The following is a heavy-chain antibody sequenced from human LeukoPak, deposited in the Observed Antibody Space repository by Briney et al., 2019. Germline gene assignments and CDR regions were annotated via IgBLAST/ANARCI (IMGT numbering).Heavy chain of an antibody. CDR2: IYYSGST. CDR1: GGSISSYY. CDR3: ARVRDDFWSGPSAYFDY. V-gene: IGHV4-59*01. J-gene: IGHJ4*02. D-gene: IGHD3-3*01. Sequence: SETLSLTCTVSGGSISSYYWSWIRQPPGKGLEWIGYIYYSGSTNYNPSLKSRVTISVDTSKNQFSLKLSSVTPADTAVYYCARVRDDFWSGPSAYFDYWGQGTLVTVSS.